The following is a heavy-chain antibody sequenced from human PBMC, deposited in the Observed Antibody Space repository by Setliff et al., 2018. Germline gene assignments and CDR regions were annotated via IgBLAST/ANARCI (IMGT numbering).Heavy chain of an antibody. Sequence: GGSLRLSCAASGFTFSSYAMSWVRQAPGKGLEWVSAISGSGGSTYYADSVKGRFTISRDNSKNTLYLQMNSLRAEDTAVYYCAKGRRISYSSGWLNWFDPWGQGTLVAVSS. CDR3: AKGRRISYSSGWLNWFDP. D-gene: IGHD6-19*01. CDR1: GFTFSSYA. J-gene: IGHJ5*02. CDR2: ISGSGGST. V-gene: IGHV3-23*01.